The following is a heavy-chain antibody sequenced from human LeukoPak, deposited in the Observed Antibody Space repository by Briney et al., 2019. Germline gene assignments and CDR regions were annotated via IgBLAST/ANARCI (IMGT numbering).Heavy chain of an antibody. V-gene: IGHV4-59*01. Sequence: SETLSLTCTVSGDSISSYYWSWIRQPPGKGLEWIGYIYSSGSTDYNPSLKSRVAISIDTSKNQFSLKLNSVTAADTAVYYCARADFDDSSAYYNFWGQGTLVTVSS. CDR1: GDSISSYY. J-gene: IGHJ4*02. D-gene: IGHD3-22*01. CDR3: ARADFDDSSAYYNF. CDR2: IYSSGST.